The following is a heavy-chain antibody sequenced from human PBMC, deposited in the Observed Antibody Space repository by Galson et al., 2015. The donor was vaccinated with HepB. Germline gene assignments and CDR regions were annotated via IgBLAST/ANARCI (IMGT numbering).Heavy chain of an antibody. CDR2: INPGDVRT. V-gene: IGHV1-46*01. D-gene: IGHD2-15*01. CDR1: GYTFTNDF. Sequence: SVKVSCKASGYTFTNDFIHWVRQAPGQGLEWMGLINPGDVRTSYAQKFQGRVTMTTDTSTSTVYMELSSLRSEDTAVYYCAKDSSRGLGVVVAAAPQYYFDYWGQGTLVTVSS. CDR3: AKDSSRGLGVVVAAAPQYYFDY. J-gene: IGHJ4*02.